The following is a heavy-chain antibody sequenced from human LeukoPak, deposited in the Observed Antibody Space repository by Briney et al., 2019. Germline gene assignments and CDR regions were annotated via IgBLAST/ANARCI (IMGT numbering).Heavy chain of an antibody. CDR3: ARVSARDAYKPSDY. V-gene: IGHV7-4-1*02. CDR1: GYTFSTYG. J-gene: IGHJ4*02. D-gene: IGHD5-24*01. CDR2: INTNTGNP. Sequence: ASVKVSCKASGYTFSTYGLNWVRQAPGQGLEWMGWINTNTGNPTYAQSFKGRFVFSLDTSVSTAYLQINSLQAEDTAVYYCARVSARDAYKPSDYWGQGTLVAVSS.